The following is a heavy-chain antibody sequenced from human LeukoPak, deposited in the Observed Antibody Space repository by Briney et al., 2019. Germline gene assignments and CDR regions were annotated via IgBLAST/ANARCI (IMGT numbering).Heavy chain of an antibody. V-gene: IGHV4-34*01. CDR1: GGSFSGYY. J-gene: IGHJ4*02. D-gene: IGHD3-3*01. CDR2: INHSGST. CDR3: ARHGTYYDFWSGYYLRGYFDY. Sequence: SETLSLTCAVYGGSFSGYYWSWIRQPPGKGLEWTGEINHSGSTNYNPSLKSRVTISVDTSKNQFSLKLSSVTAADTAVYYCARHGTYYDFWSGYYLRGYFDYWGQGTLVTVSS.